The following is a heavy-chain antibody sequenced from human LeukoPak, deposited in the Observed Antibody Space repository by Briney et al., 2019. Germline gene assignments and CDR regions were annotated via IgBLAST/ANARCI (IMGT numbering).Heavy chain of an antibody. D-gene: IGHD2-15*01. Sequence: SETLSLTCTVSGGSISSSSYYWGWIRQPPGKGLEWIGSIYYSGSTYYNPSLKSRVTISVDTSKNQFSLKLSSVTAADTAVYYCARPNLGYCSGGSCYSYLYFDYWGQGTLVTVSS. CDR3: ARPNLGYCSGGSCYSYLYFDY. J-gene: IGHJ4*02. V-gene: IGHV4-39*01. CDR2: IYYSGST. CDR1: GGSISSSSYY.